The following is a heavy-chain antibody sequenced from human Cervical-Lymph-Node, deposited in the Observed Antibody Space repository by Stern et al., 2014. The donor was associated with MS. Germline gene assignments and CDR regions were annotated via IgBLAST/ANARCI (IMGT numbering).Heavy chain of an antibody. V-gene: IGHV1-46*01. CDR1: GYTFTSYY. J-gene: IGHJ4*02. D-gene: IGHD5-18*01. CDR2: IHPNDGSA. Sequence: VQLEESGAEVKKPGASVKVSCKASGYTFTSYYMHWVRQAPGQGLEWMGIIHPNDGSARYAQKFQDRVTMTRDTATSTLYMELSSLSSEDTAVYYCAGGYTFDYWGQGTLVTVSS. CDR3: AGGYTFDY.